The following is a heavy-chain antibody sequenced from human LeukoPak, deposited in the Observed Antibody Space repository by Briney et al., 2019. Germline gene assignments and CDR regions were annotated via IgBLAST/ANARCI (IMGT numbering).Heavy chain of an antibody. CDR1: GYTFTGYY. V-gene: IGHV1-2*02. CDR3: ARVRGFLEWFGGYMDV. J-gene: IGHJ6*03. D-gene: IGHD3-3*01. CDR2: INPNSGGT. Sequence: ASVKVSCKASGYTFTGYYMHWVRQAPGQGLEWMGWINPNSGGTNYAQKFQGRVTMTRDTSISTVYMELSSLRSEDTAVYYCARVRGFLEWFGGYMDVWGKGTTVTVSS.